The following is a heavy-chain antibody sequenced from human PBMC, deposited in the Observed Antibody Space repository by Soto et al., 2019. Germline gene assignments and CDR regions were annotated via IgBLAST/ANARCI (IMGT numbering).Heavy chain of an antibody. V-gene: IGHV4-30-2*01. Sequence: TLSLTCAVSGGSISSGGYSWSWIRQPPGKGLEWIGYIYHSGSTYYDPSLKSRVTISVDRSKNQFSLKLSSVTAADTAVYYCARNPPRDNWFDPWGQGTLVTVSS. CDR1: GGSISSGGYS. CDR2: IYHSGST. CDR3: ARNPPRDNWFDP. J-gene: IGHJ5*02.